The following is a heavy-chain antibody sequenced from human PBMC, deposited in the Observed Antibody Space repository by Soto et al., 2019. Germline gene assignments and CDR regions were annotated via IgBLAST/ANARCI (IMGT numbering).Heavy chain of an antibody. J-gene: IGHJ4*02. V-gene: IGHV3-30-3*01. CDR2: ISYDGSNK. Sequence: LRLSCAASGFTFSNYAMHWVRRAPGKGLEWVAVISYDGSNKYYADSVKGRFTISRDNSKNTLYLQMNSLRAEDTAVYYCARDPLAVERPYWGQGTLVTVSS. CDR1: GFTFSNYA. CDR3: ARDPLAVERPY. D-gene: IGHD6-19*01.